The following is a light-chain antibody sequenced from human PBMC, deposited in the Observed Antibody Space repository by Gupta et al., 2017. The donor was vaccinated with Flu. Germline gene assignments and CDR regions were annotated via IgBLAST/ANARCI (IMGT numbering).Light chain of an antibody. CDR1: NANIGGNG. V-gene: IGLV1-44*01. CDR2: CDN. CDR3: EASDDSLNGVV. Sequence: QSVLTQPTSASGTPGQRVTISCSGTNANIGGNGVNWYQQFPGTAPKLLIYCDNRRPSGVPDRFSGSKSGTSASLAISGLQAEDEADYYCEASDDSLNGVVFGGGTKLTVL. J-gene: IGLJ2*01.